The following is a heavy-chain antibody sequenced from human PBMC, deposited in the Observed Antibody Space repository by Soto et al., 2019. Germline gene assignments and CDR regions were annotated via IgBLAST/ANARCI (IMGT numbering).Heavy chain of an antibody. Sequence: GGSLRLSCVASGFTFGTYSMHWVRQAPGKGLEWVSSITRGGETYYAESVKGRLTISRDYAKNSVSLQMNSLRVEGTAVYYCAREETAWPLAYGLDVWGQGTTVTVSS. CDR2: ITRGGET. CDR3: AREETAWPLAYGLDV. CDR1: GFTFGTYS. V-gene: IGHV3-21*01. J-gene: IGHJ6*02. D-gene: IGHD2-21*02.